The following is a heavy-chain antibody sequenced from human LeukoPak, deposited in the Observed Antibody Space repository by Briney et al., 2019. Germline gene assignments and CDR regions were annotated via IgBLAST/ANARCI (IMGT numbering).Heavy chain of an antibody. V-gene: IGHV3-53*01. J-gene: IGHJ1*01. Sequence: GGSLRLSCAASGFTVSSNYMSWVRQAPGKGLEWVSVIYSGGSTYYADSVKGRFTISRDNSKNTLYLQMNSLRAEDTAVYYCARGSSSWYGQYFQHWGQGTLVTVSS. CDR1: GFTVSSNY. CDR3: ARGSSSWYGQYFQH. D-gene: IGHD6-13*01. CDR2: IYSGGST.